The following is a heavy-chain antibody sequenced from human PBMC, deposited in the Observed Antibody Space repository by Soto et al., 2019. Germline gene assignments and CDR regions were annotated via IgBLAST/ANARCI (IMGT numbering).Heavy chain of an antibody. CDR2: INQDGSEK. CDR1: GFTFSSYW. J-gene: IGHJ4*02. CDR3: SRSLDQ. V-gene: IGHV3-7*01. Sequence: EVQLVESGGGLVQPGGSLRLSCAASGFTFSSYWMDWVRQAPGKGLEWVANINQDGSEKHYVDSVKGRFTISRDNAKNSLYLQMSSLTAEDSALYYCSRSLDQWGQGTRVTVSS.